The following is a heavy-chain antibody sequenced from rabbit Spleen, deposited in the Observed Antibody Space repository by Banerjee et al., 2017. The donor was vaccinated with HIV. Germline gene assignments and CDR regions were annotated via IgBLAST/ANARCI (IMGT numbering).Heavy chain of an antibody. D-gene: IGHD8-1*01. J-gene: IGHJ6*01. V-gene: IGHV1S45*01. CDR3: ARDGAGGSYFAL. CDR1: GFSFSGSYY. CDR2: IDPLFGIT. Sequence: QEQLEESGGGLVQPEGSLTLTCTASGFSFSGSYYMCWVRQAPGKGLEWIGYIDPLFGITYYANWVNGRFSISRENAQNTVFLQMTSLTAADTATYFCARDGAGGSYFALWGPGTLVTVS.